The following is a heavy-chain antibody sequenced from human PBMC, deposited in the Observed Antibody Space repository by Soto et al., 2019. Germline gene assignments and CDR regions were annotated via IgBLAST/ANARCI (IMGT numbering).Heavy chain of an antibody. V-gene: IGHV3-30-3*01. CDR1: GLNFSCYG. CDR3: ARDYYKYYDSSGYYRSPAY. Sequence: VGAITLSCAACGLNFSCYGMYWVRQATGKGLEWVALISYDGSDKDYADSVKGRFTISRDNSRNTLFLQMNSLRAEDTAVYYCARDYYKYYDSSGYYRSPAYWGQGTLVTVSS. CDR2: ISYDGSDK. J-gene: IGHJ4*02. D-gene: IGHD3-22*01.